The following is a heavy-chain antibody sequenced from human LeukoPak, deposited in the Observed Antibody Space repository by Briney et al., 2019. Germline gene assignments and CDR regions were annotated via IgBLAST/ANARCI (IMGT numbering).Heavy chain of an antibody. Sequence: SETLCRTCVASGGSISSGGYSWSWIRQPPGKGLEWIGYIYHSGSTYYNPSLKSRVTISVDRSKNQFSLKLSSVTAADTAVYYCARGEYYDILTGYTRGYLNAFDIWGQGTMVTVSS. D-gene: IGHD3-9*01. CDR3: ARGEYYDILTGYTRGYLNAFDI. CDR1: GGSISSGGYS. V-gene: IGHV4-30-2*01. J-gene: IGHJ3*02. CDR2: IYHSGST.